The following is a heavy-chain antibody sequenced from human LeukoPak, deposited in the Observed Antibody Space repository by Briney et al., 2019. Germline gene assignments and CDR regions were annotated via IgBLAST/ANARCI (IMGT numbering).Heavy chain of an antibody. J-gene: IGHJ4*02. Sequence: SETLSLTCAVYGGSFSVYYWSWIRQPPGKGLEWIGEINHSGSTNYNPSLKSRLTISVDTSKNQFSLKLTSVTAADTAVYYCARGRFFDWLSHFDYWGQGTLVTVSS. CDR3: ARGRFFDWLSHFDY. D-gene: IGHD3-9*01. CDR1: GGSFSVYY. CDR2: INHSGST. V-gene: IGHV4-34*01.